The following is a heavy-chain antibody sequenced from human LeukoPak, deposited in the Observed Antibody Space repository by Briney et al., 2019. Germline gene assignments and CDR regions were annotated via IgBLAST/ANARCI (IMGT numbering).Heavy chain of an antibody. D-gene: IGHD6-19*01. CDR1: GFTISSYW. J-gene: IGHJ4*02. V-gene: IGHV3-74*01. CDR3: ARTAAGPEY. CDR2: ISSDGSTI. Sequence: GGSLRLSCVASGFTISSYWMHWVRQAPGKGLVWVSRISSDGSTINYADSVKGRFTISRDNAKNTLYLQMNSLTGEDTAVYCCARTAAGPEYWGQGTRVTVSS.